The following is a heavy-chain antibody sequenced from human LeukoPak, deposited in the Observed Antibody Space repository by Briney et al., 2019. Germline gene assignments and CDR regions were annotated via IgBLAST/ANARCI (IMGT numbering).Heavy chain of an antibody. V-gene: IGHV4-59*01. Sequence: SETLSLTCTVSGGSISSYYWSWIRQPPGKGLEWIGYIHYSGSTNYNPSLKSRVTISVDTSKNQFSLKLSSVTAADTAVYYCARGGRFPCDYWGQGTLVTVSS. CDR2: IHYSGST. J-gene: IGHJ4*02. CDR1: GGSISSYY. CDR3: ARGGRFPCDY. D-gene: IGHD2-21*01.